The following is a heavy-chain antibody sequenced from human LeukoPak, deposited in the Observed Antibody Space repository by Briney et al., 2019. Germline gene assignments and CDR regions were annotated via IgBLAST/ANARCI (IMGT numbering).Heavy chain of an antibody. CDR1: GDSISSADYY. J-gene: IGHJ4*02. CDR2: IYYSGST. D-gene: IGHD1-26*01. V-gene: IGHV4-30-4*08. Sequence: SETLSLTCTVSGDSISSADYYWSWIRHPPGKLLERDGYIYYSGSTYYNPSLKSRVIISADTSNNQFSLKLSSVTAADTAVYYCARVKYSGSYYGVDYWGQGTLVTVSS. CDR3: ARVKYSGSYYGVDY.